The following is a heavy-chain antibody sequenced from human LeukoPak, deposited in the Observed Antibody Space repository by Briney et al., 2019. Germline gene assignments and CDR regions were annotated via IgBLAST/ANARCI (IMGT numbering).Heavy chain of an antibody. D-gene: IGHD3-22*01. CDR3: ATDDSSGYPLGH. Sequence: ASVKVSCKASGGTFNSYAISWVRQAPGQGLEWMGWINPNSGDTNYAQKFQGRVTMTRDTSISTAYMELSRLRSDDTAVYYCATDDSSGYPLGHWGQGTLVTVSS. CDR2: INPNSGDT. CDR1: GGTFNSYA. J-gene: IGHJ4*02. V-gene: IGHV1-2*02.